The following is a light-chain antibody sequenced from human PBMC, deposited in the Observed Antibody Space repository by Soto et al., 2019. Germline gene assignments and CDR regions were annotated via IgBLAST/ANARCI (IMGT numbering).Light chain of an antibody. V-gene: IGKV1-5*03. CDR3: HHYYSTPWT. CDR2: KAS. CDR1: QSISSW. J-gene: IGKJ1*01. Sequence: DIQMTQPPSTLSASVGDTVTITCRASQSISSWLAWYQQKPGKAPKLLIYKASSLESGVPSRFSGSGSGTEFTLTINSLQAEDVAVYYCHHYYSTPWTFGQGTKVDI.